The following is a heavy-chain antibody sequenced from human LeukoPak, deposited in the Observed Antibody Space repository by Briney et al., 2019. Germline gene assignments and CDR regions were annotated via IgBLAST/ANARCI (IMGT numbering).Heavy chain of an antibody. CDR2: ISYDGSNK. CDR3: ARVVGGETDY. V-gene: IGHV3-30-3*01. CDR1: GFTFSSYA. D-gene: IGHD4-23*01. Sequence: GGSLRLSCAASGFTFSSYAMHWVRQAPGKGLEWVAVISYDGSNKYYADSVKGRFTISRDNSKNTLYLQMNSLRAEDTAVYYCARVVGGETDYWGQGTLVTVSS. J-gene: IGHJ4*02.